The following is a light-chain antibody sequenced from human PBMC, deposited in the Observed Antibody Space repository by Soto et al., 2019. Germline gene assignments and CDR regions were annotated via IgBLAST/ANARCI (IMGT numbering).Light chain of an antibody. Sequence: QSLLTQSPSASGTPGQTVTISCSGSRSNIGTYTVNWYQDLPGTAPTHLIYLNTQRPSGVPDRFSGSKSGTSASLAISGLQSEDEADYYCAAWDGSLSAVVFGGGTQLTVL. CDR1: RSNIGTYT. CDR3: AAWDGSLSAVV. J-gene: IGLJ3*02. CDR2: LNT. V-gene: IGLV1-44*01.